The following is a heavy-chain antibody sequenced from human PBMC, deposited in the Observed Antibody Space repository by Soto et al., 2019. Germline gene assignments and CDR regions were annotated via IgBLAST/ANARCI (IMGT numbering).Heavy chain of an antibody. J-gene: IGHJ4*02. CDR1: GGSISSGDYY. CDR3: ARESCSSTSCYDD. Sequence: QVQLQESGPGLVKPSQTLSLTCTVSGGSISSGDYYWSWIRQPPGKGLEWIGYIYYSGSTYYNASLKSRVTISVDTSKNQFSLKLSSVTAADTAVYYCARESCSSTSCYDDWGQGTLVTVSS. CDR2: IYYSGST. V-gene: IGHV4-30-4*01. D-gene: IGHD2-2*01.